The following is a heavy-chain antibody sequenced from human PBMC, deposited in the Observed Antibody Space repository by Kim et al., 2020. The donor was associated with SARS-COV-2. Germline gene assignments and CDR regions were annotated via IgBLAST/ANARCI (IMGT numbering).Heavy chain of an antibody. CDR2: ISGDGHTT. D-gene: IGHD3-22*01. CDR3: ARGFYDRSAYYTD. V-gene: IGHV3-74*03. Sequence: GGSLRLSCAASGFSFSTYWMHWVRQAPGKGLVYISRISGDGHTTTYADSVRGRFTISRDNAKNTVFLQMDSLRAEDTALYYCARGFYDRSAYYTDWGQGTLVTVSS. CDR1: GFSFSTYW. J-gene: IGHJ4*02.